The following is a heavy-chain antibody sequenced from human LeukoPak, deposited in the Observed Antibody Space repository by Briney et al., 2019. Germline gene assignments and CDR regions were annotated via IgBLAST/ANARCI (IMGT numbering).Heavy chain of an antibody. J-gene: IGHJ4*02. D-gene: IGHD3-3*01. CDR1: GGSFSGYY. V-gene: IGHV4-34*01. CDR2: INHSGST. Sequence: SETLSLTCAVYGGSFSGYYWSWIRQPPGKGLEWIGEINHSGSTNYNPSLKSRVTISVDTSKNQFSLKLSSVTAADTAVYYCARGIKPYYDFWSGYRPSCYFDYWGQGTLVTVSS. CDR3: ARGIKPYYDFWSGYRPSCYFDY.